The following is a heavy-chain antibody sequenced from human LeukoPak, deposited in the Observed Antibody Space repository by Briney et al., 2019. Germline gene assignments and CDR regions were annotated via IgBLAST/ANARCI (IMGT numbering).Heavy chain of an antibody. D-gene: IGHD5-18*01. Sequence: SQTLSLTCAVSGVSISSGGYSWSWIRQPPGKGLEWIGYIYYSGSTYYNPSLKSRVTISVDTSKNQFSLKLSSVTAADTAVYYCARGGHADSYGWLDPWGQGTLVTVSS. CDR3: ARGGHADSYGWLDP. J-gene: IGHJ5*02. CDR1: GVSISSGGYS. CDR2: IYYSGST. V-gene: IGHV4-30-4*07.